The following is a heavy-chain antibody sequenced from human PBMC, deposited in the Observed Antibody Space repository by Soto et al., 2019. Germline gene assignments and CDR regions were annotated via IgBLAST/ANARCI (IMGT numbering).Heavy chain of an antibody. CDR2: ISYSGST. J-gene: IGHJ3*02. D-gene: IGHD3-10*01. Sequence: QVQLQESGPGLVKPSETLSLTCTVSGGSISGYYWSWIRQPPGKGLEWIGYISYSGSTNYNPSLKSRVTISVDTSTNQFSLKLSSVTAADTAVYYCARDSRPYYGWDAFDIWGQGTMVTVSS. CDR1: GGSISGYY. V-gene: IGHV4-59*01. CDR3: ARDSRPYYGWDAFDI.